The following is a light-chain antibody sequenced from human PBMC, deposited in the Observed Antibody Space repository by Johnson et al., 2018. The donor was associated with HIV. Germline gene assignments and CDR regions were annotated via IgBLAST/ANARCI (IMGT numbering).Light chain of an antibody. CDR1: TSNIGDHS. J-gene: IGLJ1*01. CDR2: ENN. V-gene: IGLV1-51*02. CDR3: GTWDNSLGAGGV. Sequence: QSVLTQPPSVSAAPGRWVTVSCSGTTSNIGDHSVSWFQHLPGAAPKLLIYENNKRPSGIPDRFYGSKSGTSATLGITGLQTGDEADYYCGTWDNSLGAGGVFGTGTKVTVL.